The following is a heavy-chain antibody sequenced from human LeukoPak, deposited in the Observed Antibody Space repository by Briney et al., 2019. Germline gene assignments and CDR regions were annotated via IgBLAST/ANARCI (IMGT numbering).Heavy chain of an antibody. Sequence: PGGSLRLSCTVSGCNFGDYTMTWVRQAPGKGLEWVSFIRSKNFGETQEYAAAVKGRFTISRDDSKNITYLELNSLKPEDTAVYCYSGHDSIYFDYWGQGTLVTVSS. CDR1: GCNFGDYT. J-gene: IGHJ4*02. CDR3: SGHDSIYFDY. D-gene: IGHD5-12*01. V-gene: IGHV3-49*04. CDR2: IRSKNFGETQ.